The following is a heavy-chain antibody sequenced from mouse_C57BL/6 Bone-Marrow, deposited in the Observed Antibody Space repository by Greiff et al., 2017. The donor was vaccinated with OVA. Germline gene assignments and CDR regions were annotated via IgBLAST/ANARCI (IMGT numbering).Heavy chain of an antibody. CDR1: GYTFTSYG. J-gene: IGHJ4*01. Sequence: VQLQQSGAELARPGASVKLSCKASGYTFTSYGISWVKQRTGQGLEWIGEIYPRSGNTYYNEKFKGKATLTADKSSSTAYMELRSLTSEDSAVYFCARGRDSSGYAMDYWGQGTSVTVSS. CDR3: ARGRDSSGYAMDY. V-gene: IGHV1-81*01. CDR2: IYPRSGNT. D-gene: IGHD3-2*02.